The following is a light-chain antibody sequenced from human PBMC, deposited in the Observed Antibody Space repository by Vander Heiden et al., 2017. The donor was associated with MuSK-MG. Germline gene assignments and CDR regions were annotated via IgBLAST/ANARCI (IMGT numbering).Light chain of an antibody. CDR1: STDVGCYNY. Sequence: HSALTQPAPVSGSPGQSITLSCTGTSTDVGCYNYVSWYQQHPGNAPKLLIYDVSDRPSGVSNRFSGSKSGHTASLTISGLQAEDEADYFGSSYTATGTVLFGGGTKLTVL. CDR2: DVS. V-gene: IGLV2-14*03. CDR3: SSYTATGTVL. J-gene: IGLJ2*01.